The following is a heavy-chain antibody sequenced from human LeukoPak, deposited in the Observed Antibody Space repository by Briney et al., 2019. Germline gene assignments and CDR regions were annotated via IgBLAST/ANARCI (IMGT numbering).Heavy chain of an antibody. CDR1: GFTFSSYA. CDR3: AKDPPTTGTTFNI. J-gene: IGHJ4*02. Sequence: GGSLRLSCAASGFTFSSYAMSWVRQAPGKGLEWVSSIGGGGVDTYYADSVKGRFTIYRDNSKNTLYLQMNSLRVEDTAVYYCAKDPPTTGTTFNIWGRGTLVTVSS. D-gene: IGHD1-1*01. CDR2: IGGGGVDT. V-gene: IGHV3-23*01.